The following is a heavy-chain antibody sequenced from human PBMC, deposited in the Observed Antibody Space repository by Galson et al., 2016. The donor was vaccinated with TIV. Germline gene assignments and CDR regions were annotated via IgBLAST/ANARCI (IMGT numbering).Heavy chain of an antibody. J-gene: IGHJ4*02. Sequence: SLRLSCAASGFTFSNAWMTWVRQAPGKGLEWVGRIKSKTDTGRTDYAEPVKGRFTISRDDSKDTLFLQMNSLRVEDTAMYFCTRGAGAKWGQGTLVTVSS. CDR3: TRGAGAK. V-gene: IGHV3-15*01. D-gene: IGHD6-19*01. CDR2: IKSKTDTGRT. CDR1: GFTFSNAW.